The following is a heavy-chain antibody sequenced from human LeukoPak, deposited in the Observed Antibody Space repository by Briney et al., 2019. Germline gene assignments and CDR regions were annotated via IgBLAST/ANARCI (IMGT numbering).Heavy chain of an antibody. Sequence: TGGSLRLSCAAPGFTFSSYAMNWVRQAPGKGLEWVSAISGSGGSTYYADSVKGRFTISRDNSKNTLYLQMNSLRAEDTAVYYCATNYSNYRAFDYWGQGTLVTVSS. CDR3: ATNYSNYRAFDY. CDR2: ISGSGGST. D-gene: IGHD4-11*01. V-gene: IGHV3-23*01. CDR1: GFTFSSYA. J-gene: IGHJ4*02.